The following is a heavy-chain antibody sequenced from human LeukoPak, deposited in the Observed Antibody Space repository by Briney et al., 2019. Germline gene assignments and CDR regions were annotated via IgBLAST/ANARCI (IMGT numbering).Heavy chain of an antibody. J-gene: IGHJ5*02. Sequence: ASVKVSCKASGYTFTSYGISWVRQAPGQGLEWMGWISAYNGNTNYAQKLQGRVTMTTDTSTSTAYMELRSLRSDDTAVYYCTTDLTRWYQLPQPWGQGTLVTVSS. CDR2: ISAYNGNT. D-gene: IGHD2-2*01. V-gene: IGHV1-18*01. CDR1: GYTFTSYG. CDR3: TTDLTRWYQLPQP.